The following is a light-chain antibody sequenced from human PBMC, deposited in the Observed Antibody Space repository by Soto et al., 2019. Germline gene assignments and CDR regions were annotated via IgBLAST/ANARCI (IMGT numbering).Light chain of an antibody. J-gene: IGKJ1*01. CDR1: QSVSSN. CDR2: DAS. V-gene: IGKV3-15*01. CDR3: QQYNYWPRT. Sequence: EIVMTQSPATLSVSPGERATLSCRASQSVSSNLAWYQQKPGQAPRLLIYDASTRAAGIPARFSGSGSGTEFTRTISSLQSEDFAVYYCQQYNYWPRTFGQGTKVEIK.